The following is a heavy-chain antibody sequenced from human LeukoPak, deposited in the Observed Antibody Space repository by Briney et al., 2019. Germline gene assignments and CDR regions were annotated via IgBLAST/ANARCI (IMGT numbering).Heavy chain of an antibody. V-gene: IGHV4-59*08. CDR2: IYYSGST. CDR3: ARHLPYYYDSSGYYYADIDAFDI. D-gene: IGHD3-22*01. Sequence: SETLSLTCTVSGGSISSYYWSWLRQPPGKGLEWIGYIYYSGSTNYNPSLKSRVTISVDTSKNQFSLKLSSVTAADTAVYYCARHLPYYYDSSGYYYADIDAFDIWGQGTMVTVSS. CDR1: GGSISSYY. J-gene: IGHJ3*02.